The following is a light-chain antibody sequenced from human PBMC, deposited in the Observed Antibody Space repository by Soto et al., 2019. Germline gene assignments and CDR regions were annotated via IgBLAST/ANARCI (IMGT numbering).Light chain of an antibody. CDR1: STDVGGYNY. V-gene: IGLV2-8*01. CDR3: SSYGGRYNYV. CDR2: EVS. Sequence: QSALTQPPSAAGSPGQSVTISCTGTSTDVGGYNYVSWYQQYPGKAPKLMIYEVSKRPSGVPDRFSGSKSGNTASLTVSGLKAEDEADNNCSSYGGRYNYVFGTGTKVTFL. J-gene: IGLJ1*01.